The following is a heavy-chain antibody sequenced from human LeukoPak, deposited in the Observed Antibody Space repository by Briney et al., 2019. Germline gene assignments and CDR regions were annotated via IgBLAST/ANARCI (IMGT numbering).Heavy chain of an antibody. D-gene: IGHD3-3*01. Sequence: SGTLSLTCAVYGGSLSGYDWSWIRQPPGMGLEWIGEINPSGSTKYSPSLKSRVTISVDTSNNQFSLKLTSVTAADTAVYYCARNYDLAAFDIWGQGTMVTVSS. J-gene: IGHJ3*02. CDR1: GGSLSGYD. CDR3: ARNYDLAAFDI. V-gene: IGHV4-34*01. CDR2: INPSGST.